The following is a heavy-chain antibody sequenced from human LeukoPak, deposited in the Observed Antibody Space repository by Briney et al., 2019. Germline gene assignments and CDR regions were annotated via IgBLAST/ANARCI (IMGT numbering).Heavy chain of an antibody. CDR3: ARIPGRLRADYYYYYMDV. CDR1: GYTFTSYG. J-gene: IGHJ6*03. V-gene: IGHV1-18*01. Sequence: SVKVSCKASGYTFTSYGISWVRQAPGQGLEWMGWISAYNGNTNYAQKLQGRVTMTTDTSTSTAYMELRSLGTDDTAVYYCARIPGRLRADYYYYYMDVWGKGTTVTVSS. D-gene: IGHD5-12*01. CDR2: ISAYNGNT.